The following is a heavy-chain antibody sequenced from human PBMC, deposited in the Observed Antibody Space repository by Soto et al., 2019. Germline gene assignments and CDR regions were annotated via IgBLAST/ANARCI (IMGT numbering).Heavy chain of an antibody. CDR2: ISGSGGST. CDR1: VFTFSSYA. V-gene: IGHV3-23*01. CDR3: AKDAPDSPGILLWTPHKDDAFDV. J-gene: IGHJ3*01. D-gene: IGHD2-15*01. Sequence: WSLSLSCAASVFTFSSYAMSWVRHAPGKGLEWVSAISGSGGSTYYADSVKGRFTISTDNSKNTLYLQMNSLRAEHTAVYYCAKDAPDSPGILLWTPHKDDAFDVWGQGTMVTVSS.